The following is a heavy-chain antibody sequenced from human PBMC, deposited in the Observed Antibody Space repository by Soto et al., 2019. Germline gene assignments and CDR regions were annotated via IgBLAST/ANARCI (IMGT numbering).Heavy chain of an antibody. Sequence: SGRTLVSPTETLTLTCTVSGFSLSNARMGVSWIRQPPGKALEWLAHIFSNDEKSYSTSLKSRLTISKDTSKSQVVLTMTNMDPVDTATYYCARNRVAINWFDPWGQGTLVTVSS. CDR1: GFSLSNARMG. CDR2: IFSNDEK. CDR3: ARNRVAINWFDP. J-gene: IGHJ5*02. V-gene: IGHV2-26*01. D-gene: IGHD3-10*01.